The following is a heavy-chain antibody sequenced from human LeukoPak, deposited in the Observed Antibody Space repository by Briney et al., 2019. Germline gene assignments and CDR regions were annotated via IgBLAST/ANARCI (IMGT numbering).Heavy chain of an antibody. CDR2: INSDESST. V-gene: IGHV3-74*01. J-gene: IGHJ4*02. D-gene: IGHD3-16*01. Sequence: GGSLRLSCAASGFPLSSYWMHWVRQAPGKGLVWVSRINSDESSTTYADSVTGRFTTSRDNAKNTLYLQMNSLRAEDTAVYYCAREAFRFGEYYFDYWGQGTPVTVSS. CDR3: AREAFRFGEYYFDY. CDR1: GFPLSSYW.